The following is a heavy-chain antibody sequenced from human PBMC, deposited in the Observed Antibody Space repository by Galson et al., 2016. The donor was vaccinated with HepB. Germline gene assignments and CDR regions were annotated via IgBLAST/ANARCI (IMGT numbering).Heavy chain of an antibody. CDR2: IYSGGDT. D-gene: IGHD5/OR15-5a*01. J-gene: IGHJ5*02. Sequence: SLRLSCAASGFTVSNNYMRWFRQTPGNGLEWVSLIYSGGDTSSADSVKGRFTISRDSSKNTLYLQMNSLRDEDTAVYYCARDVCPWGQGTLVTVSS. CDR1: GFTVSNNY. V-gene: IGHV3-66*01. CDR3: ARDVCP.